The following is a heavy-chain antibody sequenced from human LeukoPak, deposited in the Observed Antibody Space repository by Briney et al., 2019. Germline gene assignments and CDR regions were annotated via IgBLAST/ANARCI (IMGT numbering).Heavy chain of an antibody. D-gene: IGHD2-15*01. V-gene: IGHV4-31*03. CDR2: IYYSGST. CDR3: ARALGYCSGGSCYSGIAVAGNFDY. CDR1: GVSISSGGYY. J-gene: IGHJ4*02. Sequence: SETLSLTCTVSGVSISSGGYYWSWIRQHPGKGLEWIGYIYYSGSTYYNPSLKSRVTISVDTSKNQFSLKLSSVTAADTAVYYCARALGYCSGGSCYSGIAVAGNFDYWGQGTLVTVSS.